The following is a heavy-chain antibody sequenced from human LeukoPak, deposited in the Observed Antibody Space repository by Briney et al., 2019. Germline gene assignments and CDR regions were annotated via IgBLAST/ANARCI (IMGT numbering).Heavy chain of an antibody. V-gene: IGHV4-38-2*02. Sequence: MTSETLSLTCTVSGYSISSGYYWGWIRQPPGKGLEWIGSIYHSGSTYYNPSLKSRVTISVDTSKNQFSLKLSSVTAANTAVYYCARSRYSSSWYDGYYYYYMDVWGKGTTVTVSS. CDR3: ARSRYSSSWYDGYYYYYMDV. J-gene: IGHJ6*03. CDR2: IYHSGST. CDR1: GYSISSGYY. D-gene: IGHD6-13*01.